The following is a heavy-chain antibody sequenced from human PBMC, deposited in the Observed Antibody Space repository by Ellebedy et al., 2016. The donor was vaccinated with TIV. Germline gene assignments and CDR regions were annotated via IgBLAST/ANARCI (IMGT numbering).Heavy chain of an antibody. Sequence: SETLSLXXTVSGGSISSGDYYWSWIRQPPGKGLEWIGYIYYSGSTYYNPSLKSRVTISVDTSKNQFSLKLSSVTAADTAVYYCARDGEDFWSGYYMDVWGKGTTVTVSS. D-gene: IGHD3-3*01. CDR2: IYYSGST. CDR1: GGSISSGDYY. J-gene: IGHJ6*03. V-gene: IGHV4-30-4*01. CDR3: ARDGEDFWSGYYMDV.